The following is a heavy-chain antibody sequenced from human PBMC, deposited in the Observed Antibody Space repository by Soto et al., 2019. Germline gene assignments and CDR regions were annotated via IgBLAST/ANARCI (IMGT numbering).Heavy chain of an antibody. CDR2: IYYSGST. D-gene: IGHD2-2*03. V-gene: IGHV4-59*01. CDR1: GGSISSYY. Sequence: SETLSLTCTVSGGSISSYYWSWIRQPPGKGLEWIGYIYYSGSTNYNPSLKSRVTISVDTSKNQFSLKLSSVTAADTAVYYCAGIGYCSSTSCYSTAYYYYYMDVGGKGTTVTVSS. CDR3: AGIGYCSSTSCYSTAYYYYYMDV. J-gene: IGHJ6*03.